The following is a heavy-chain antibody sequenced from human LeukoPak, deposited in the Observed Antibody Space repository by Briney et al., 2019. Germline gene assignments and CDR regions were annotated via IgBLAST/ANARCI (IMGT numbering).Heavy chain of an antibody. V-gene: IGHV3-33*01. CDR3: ARDSGWYSGPYYFDY. D-gene: IGHD6-19*01. CDR2: IWYDGSNK. Sequence: GGSLRLSCAASGFTFSSYGMHWVRQAPGKGLEWVAVIWYDGSNKYYADSVKGRFTISRDNSKNTLYLQMNSLRAEDTAVYYCARDSGWYSGPYYFDYWGQGTLVTVSS. J-gene: IGHJ4*02. CDR1: GFTFSSYG.